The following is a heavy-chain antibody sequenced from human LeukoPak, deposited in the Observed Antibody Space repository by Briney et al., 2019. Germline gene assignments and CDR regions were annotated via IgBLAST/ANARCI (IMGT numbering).Heavy chain of an antibody. CDR3: ARDIYGDFYDRSFDY. CDR2: IWYDGSNK. J-gene: IGHJ4*02. D-gene: IGHD3-22*01. Sequence: TGGSLRLSCAASGFTFSSYGMHWVCQAPGKGLEWVAVIWYDGSNKYYADSVKGRFTISRDNSKNTLYLQMNSLRAEDTAVYYCARDIYGDFYDRSFDYWGQGTLVTVSS. CDR1: GFTFSSYG. V-gene: IGHV3-33*01.